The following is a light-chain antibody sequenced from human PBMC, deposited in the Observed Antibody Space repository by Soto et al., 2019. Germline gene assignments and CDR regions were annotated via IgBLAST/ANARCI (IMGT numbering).Light chain of an antibody. CDR2: GAS. J-gene: IGKJ2*01. CDR1: QSVSSN. CDR3: QQYNNWPPYT. Sequence: EIVMTQSPATLSVSPGERATLSCRASQSVSSNLAWYQQKPGQAPRLLIYGASTRATGIPARFSGSVAGTEFTLTISSLQSEDFGVYYCQQYNNWPPYTFGQGTKLEMK. V-gene: IGKV3-15*01.